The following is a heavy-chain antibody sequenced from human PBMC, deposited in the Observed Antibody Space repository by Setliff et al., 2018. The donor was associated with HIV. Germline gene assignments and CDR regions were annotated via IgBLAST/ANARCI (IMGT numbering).Heavy chain of an antibody. Sequence: SETLSLTCTVSGGSISSYYWTWIRQVPGKGLEWIGFIYYTGTTNYNPSLESRLTISIDTSQNHFSLKLTSVTAADTALYFCSRGTYYKGLDPWGQGTLVTVSS. V-gene: IGHV4-59*12. J-gene: IGHJ5*02. CDR1: GGSISSYY. CDR3: SRGTYYKGLDP. CDR2: IYYTGTT. D-gene: IGHD3-10*01.